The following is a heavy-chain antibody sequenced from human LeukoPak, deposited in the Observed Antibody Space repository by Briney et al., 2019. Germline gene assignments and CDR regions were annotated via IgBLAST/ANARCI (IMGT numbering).Heavy chain of an antibody. D-gene: IGHD3-22*01. V-gene: IGHV1-46*01. CDR1: GYTFTSYY. J-gene: IGHJ3*02. CDR2: INPSGGST. Sequence: ASVRVSCKASGYTFTSYYMHWVRQAPGQGLEWMGIINPSGGSTNYAQKFQERVTITRDMSTSTAYMELSSLRSEDTAVYYCADLHLYYYDSSGYKGDAFDIWGQGTMVTVSS. CDR3: ADLHLYYYDSSGYKGDAFDI.